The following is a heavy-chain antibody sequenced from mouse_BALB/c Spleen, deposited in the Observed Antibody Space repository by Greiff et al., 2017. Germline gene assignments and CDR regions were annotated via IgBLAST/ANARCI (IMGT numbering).Heavy chain of an antibody. CDR3: ARQRAGGFDY. J-gene: IGHJ2*01. CDR1: GFTFSSYA. Sequence: EVKLVESGGGLVKPGGSLKLSCAASGFTFSSYAMSWVRQTPEKRLEWVATISSGGSYTYYPDSVKGRFTISRDNAKNTLYLQMSSLRSEDTAMYYCARQRAGGFDYWGQGTTLTVSS. CDR2: ISSGGSYT. D-gene: IGHD3-1*01. V-gene: IGHV5-9-3*01.